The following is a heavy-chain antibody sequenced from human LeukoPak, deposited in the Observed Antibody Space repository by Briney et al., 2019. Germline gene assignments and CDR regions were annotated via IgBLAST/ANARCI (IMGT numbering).Heavy chain of an antibody. CDR3: ARAKRDGYNCFDY. Sequence: GGSLRLSCAASGFTFSDYYMSWIRQAPGKGLEWVSYISDTTSYTTYADSVKGRFTISRDNAKNTLFLQMNSLRAEDTAVYYCARAKRDGYNCFDYWGRGTLVTVSS. CDR2: ISDTTSYT. J-gene: IGHJ4*02. CDR1: GFTFSDYY. D-gene: IGHD5-24*01. V-gene: IGHV3-11*06.